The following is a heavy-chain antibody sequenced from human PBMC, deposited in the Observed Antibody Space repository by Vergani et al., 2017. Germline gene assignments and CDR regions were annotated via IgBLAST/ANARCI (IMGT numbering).Heavy chain of an antibody. Sequence: QVQLVQSGAEVKKPGASVKVSCKASGYTFTSYDINWVRQATGQGLEWMGWMNPNIGNTGYAQKFQGRVTMTRNTSISTAYMELSSLRSEDTAVYYCARGSSGYYRYYYYYYGMDVWGQGTTVTVSS. CDR2: MNPNIGNT. V-gene: IGHV1-8*01. CDR3: ARGSSGYYRYYYYYYGMDV. D-gene: IGHD3-22*01. CDR1: GYTFTSYD. J-gene: IGHJ6*02.